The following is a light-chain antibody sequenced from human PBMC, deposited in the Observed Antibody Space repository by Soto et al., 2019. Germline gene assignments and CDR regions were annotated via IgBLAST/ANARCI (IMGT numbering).Light chain of an antibody. Sequence: EIVMTQSPGTLSLSPGKRATLSFRASQSVSSNKLAWYQQQPGKAPRLLIYAASSRATGIPDRLSGSGSGTDFTLTIKRLEPEDSAVYYCQDYGTSWTFGQGTKVDIK. J-gene: IGKJ1*01. CDR1: QSVSSNK. CDR3: QDYGTSWT. V-gene: IGKV3-20*01. CDR2: AAS.